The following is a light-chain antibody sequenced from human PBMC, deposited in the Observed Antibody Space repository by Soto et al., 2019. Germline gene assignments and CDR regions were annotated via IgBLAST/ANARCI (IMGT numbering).Light chain of an antibody. CDR1: LIGSKT. CDR3: QVWDSSSDHVV. V-gene: IGLV3-21*02. J-gene: IGLJ2*01. CDR2: DDS. Sequence: SYELTPTPSVSVAPGQTARITCGGILIGSKTVHWYQQRPGQAPVLVVYDDSDRPSGIPERFSGSNSGNTATLTISRVEAGDEADYYCQVWDSSSDHVVFGGGTKVTVL.